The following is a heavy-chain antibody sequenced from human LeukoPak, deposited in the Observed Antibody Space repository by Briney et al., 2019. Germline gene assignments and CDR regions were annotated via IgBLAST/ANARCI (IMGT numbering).Heavy chain of an antibody. CDR3: ARGGIVGAARYDY. V-gene: IGHV1-18*01. CDR1: GYTFTIYA. CDR2: LRAYNGHT. D-gene: IGHD1-26*01. Sequence: ASVKVSCNASGYTFTIYAVSWVRHAPGQGLEWMGWLRAYNGHTNYAQKLQGRVTMTTDTSTSTAYMELRSLRSDDTAVYYCARGGIVGAARYDYWGQGTLVSVS. J-gene: IGHJ4*02.